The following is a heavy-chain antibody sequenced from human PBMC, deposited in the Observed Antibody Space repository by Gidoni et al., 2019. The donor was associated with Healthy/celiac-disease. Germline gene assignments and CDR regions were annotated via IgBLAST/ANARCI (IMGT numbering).Heavy chain of an antibody. V-gene: IGHV3-23*01. D-gene: IGHD6-25*01. CDR2: ISGLCVST. CDR1: GCTFSIYA. Sequence: EVQLLESGGGLVQPGGSLRLAGAAAGCTFSIYAMSWVRQAPGKGLEWFSAISGLCVSTSYAASVKGRFPISRDNSKNTLYLQMNRLRAEDTAVYYCANEDGYLAFDIWGQGTMVTVSS. J-gene: IGHJ3*02. CDR3: ANEDGYLAFDI.